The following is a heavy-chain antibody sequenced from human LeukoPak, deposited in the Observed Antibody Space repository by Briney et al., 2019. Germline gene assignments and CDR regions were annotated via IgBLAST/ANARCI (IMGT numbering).Heavy chain of an antibody. J-gene: IGHJ4*02. CDR2: IRYDGSNK. CDR1: GFTFSDYY. Sequence: GGSLRLSCAASGFTFSDYYMSWIRQAPGKGLEWVAFIRYDGSNKYYADSVKGRFTISRDNSKNTLYLQMNSLRAEDTAVYYCAKVNVLYCSSTSCSYFDYWGQGTLVTVSS. V-gene: IGHV3-30*02. CDR3: AKVNVLYCSSTSCSYFDY. D-gene: IGHD2-2*01.